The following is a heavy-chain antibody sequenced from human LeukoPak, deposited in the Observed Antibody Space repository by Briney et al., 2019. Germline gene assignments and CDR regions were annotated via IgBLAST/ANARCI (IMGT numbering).Heavy chain of an antibody. CDR3: ARVPIGFYYGSGSWVDP. J-gene: IGHJ5*02. CDR2: INPSGGST. D-gene: IGHD3-10*01. V-gene: IGHV1-46*01. CDR1: GYTFTSYY. Sequence: ASVKVSCKASGYTFTSYYLHWVRQAPGQGLEWMGFINPSGGSTSYAQKFQGRVTMTRDTSTSTVYMELRSLRSDDTAVYYCARVPIGFYYGSGSWVDPWGQGTLVTVSS.